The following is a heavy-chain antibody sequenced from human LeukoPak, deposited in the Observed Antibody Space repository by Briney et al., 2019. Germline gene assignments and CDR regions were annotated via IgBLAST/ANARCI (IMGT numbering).Heavy chain of an antibody. CDR3: AKDRGGGDPGLYSPYGMDV. J-gene: IGHJ6*04. D-gene: IGHD2-21*01. CDR1: GFTFSSYA. V-gene: IGHV3-30*18. CDR2: ISYDGSSK. Sequence: PGRSLRLSCAASGFTFSSYAMHWVRQAPGKGLEWVAVISYDGSSKDYADSVKGRFTISRDNSKNTLDLQMNSLRAEDTAVYYCAKDRGGGDPGLYSPYGMDVWAKGPTVPAPS.